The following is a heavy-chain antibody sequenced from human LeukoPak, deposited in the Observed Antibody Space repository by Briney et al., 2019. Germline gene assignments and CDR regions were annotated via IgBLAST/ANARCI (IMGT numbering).Heavy chain of an antibody. D-gene: IGHD7-27*01. J-gene: IGHJ5*02. CDR2: IYYTGST. CDR1: GVSISSYY. Sequence: SETLSLTCTVSGVSISSYYWSWIRQPPGKGLEWIGYIYYTGSTNYNPSLRSRVTISVDTSKNQFSLKLSSVTASGTAVYFLAVATTGEPYSWFDPWGQGTLVTVSS. CDR3: AVATTGEPYSWFDP. V-gene: IGHV4-59*12.